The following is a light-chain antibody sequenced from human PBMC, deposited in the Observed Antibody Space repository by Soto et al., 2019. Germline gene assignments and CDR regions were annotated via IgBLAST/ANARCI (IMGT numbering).Light chain of an antibody. CDR3: SSFTSRFTFV. V-gene: IGLV2-14*01. CDR2: EVT. Sequence: QSPFSQPAAVSGSPGHSIAISCNGTRRDVGAYNYVSWYQQHPGKAPKLMISEVTNRPSGVSDRFSGSKSGNTASLTISGLQAEEEAHYYCSSFTSRFTFVFGTGTKVTV. J-gene: IGLJ1*01. CDR1: RRDVGAYNY.